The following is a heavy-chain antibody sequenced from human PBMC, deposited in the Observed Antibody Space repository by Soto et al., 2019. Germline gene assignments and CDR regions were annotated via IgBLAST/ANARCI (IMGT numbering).Heavy chain of an antibody. CDR3: ARLDGYSSSWYHAFDI. Sequence: GESLKISCKGSGYSFTSYWIGWVRQMPGKGLEWMGIIYPGDSDTRYSPSFQGQVTISADKSISTAYLQWSSLKASDTAMYYCARLDGYSSSWYHAFDIWGQGTMVTVSS. D-gene: IGHD6-13*01. V-gene: IGHV5-51*01. CDR1: GYSFTSYW. CDR2: IYPGDSDT. J-gene: IGHJ3*02.